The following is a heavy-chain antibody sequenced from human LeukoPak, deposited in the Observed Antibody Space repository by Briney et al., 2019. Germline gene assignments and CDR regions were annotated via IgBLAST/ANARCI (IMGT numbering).Heavy chain of an antibody. CDR3: ARDRDPGYTDINGYRRVNDFDF. V-gene: IGHV3-48*01. Sequence: PGGSLRLSCAASGLTISSYSMNWVRQAPGKGLQWVSYISSSSSTIYYADSVKGRFTNSRDSAKNSLYLQMNSLRAEDTAVYYCARDRDPGYTDINGYRRVNDFDFWGQGTMVTVSS. D-gene: IGHD3-22*01. CDR1: GLTISSYS. J-gene: IGHJ3*01. CDR2: ISSSSSTI.